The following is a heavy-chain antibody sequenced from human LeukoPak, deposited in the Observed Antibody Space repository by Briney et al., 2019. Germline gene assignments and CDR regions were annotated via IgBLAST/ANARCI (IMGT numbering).Heavy chain of an antibody. CDR2: IKQDGSEK. D-gene: IGHD1-1*01. CDR3: ARTLEAGLER. CDR1: GFTFSSYW. Sequence: GGSLRLSCADSGFTFSSYWMSWVRQAPGKGLEWVAHIKQDGSEKYYVDSVKGGFTISRDTTTNSLYLQMNILRAEDTALYCCARTLEAGLERWGQGTLVTVSS. V-gene: IGHV3-7*03. J-gene: IGHJ4*02.